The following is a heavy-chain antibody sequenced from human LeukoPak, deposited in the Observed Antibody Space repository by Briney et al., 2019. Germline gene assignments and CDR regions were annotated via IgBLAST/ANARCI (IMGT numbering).Heavy chain of an antibody. CDR1: GGSISSGDYY. Sequence: KPSQTLSLTCTVSGGSISSGDYYWSWIRQPPGKGLEWIGYIYYSGSTYYNPSLKSRVTISVDTSKNQFSLKLSSVTAADTAVYYCARDKAAADYYYYGMDVWGQGTTVTVSS. V-gene: IGHV4-30-4*01. D-gene: IGHD6-13*01. CDR3: ARDKAAADYYYYGMDV. CDR2: IYYSGST. J-gene: IGHJ6*02.